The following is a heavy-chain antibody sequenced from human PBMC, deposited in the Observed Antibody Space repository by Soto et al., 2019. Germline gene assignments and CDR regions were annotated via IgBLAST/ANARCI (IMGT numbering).Heavy chain of an antibody. CDR2: IYYSGTT. V-gene: IGHV4-28*01. D-gene: IGHD1-26*01. Sequence: XETLSLTCAVSGYSISSSNWWGWIRQPPGKGLEWIGYIYYSGTTYYNPSLKSRVTMSVDTSKNQFSLKLTSVTAVDTAVYYCARREIQGPIDYWGQGTLVT. J-gene: IGHJ4*02. CDR3: ARREIQGPIDY. CDR1: GYSISSSNW.